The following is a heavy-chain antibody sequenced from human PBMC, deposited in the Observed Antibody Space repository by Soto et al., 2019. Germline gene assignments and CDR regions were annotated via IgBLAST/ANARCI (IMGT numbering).Heavy chain of an antibody. CDR2: ISYDGSNK. J-gene: IGHJ4*02. Sequence: QVQLVESGGGVVQPGRSLRLSCAASGFTFSSYGMHWVRQAPGKGLEWVAVISYDGSNKYYADSVKGRFTISRDNSKNTLYLQMNSLRAEDTAVYYCAKVRLSSSWYEGYYFDYWGQGTLVTVSS. CDR3: AKVRLSSSWYEGYYFDY. CDR1: GFTFSSYG. V-gene: IGHV3-30*18. D-gene: IGHD6-13*01.